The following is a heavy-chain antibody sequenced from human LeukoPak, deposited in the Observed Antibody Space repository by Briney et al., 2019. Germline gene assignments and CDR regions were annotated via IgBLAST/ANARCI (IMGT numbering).Heavy chain of an antibody. D-gene: IGHD5-24*01. CDR3: ARAGMATPYYYYMDV. Sequence: VASVKVSCKASGGTFSSYAISWVRQAPGQGLEWMGGIIPIFGTANYAQKFQGRVTITADKSTSTAYMELSSLRSEDTAVYYCARAGMATPYYYYMDVWGKGTTVTVSS. CDR2: IIPIFGTA. V-gene: IGHV1-69*06. CDR1: GGTFSSYA. J-gene: IGHJ6*03.